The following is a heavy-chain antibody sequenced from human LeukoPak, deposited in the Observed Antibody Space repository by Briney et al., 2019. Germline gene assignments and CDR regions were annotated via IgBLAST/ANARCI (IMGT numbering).Heavy chain of an antibody. Sequence: ASVKVSCKASGYTFTSFGISWVRQAPGQGLEWMGWISTSKGNTIHAQRFQDRVIMTRDTSTTTAYMELRSLRSDDTAVYYCARDKQYVFDVWGQGTRVTVSS. CDR3: ARDKQYVFDV. J-gene: IGHJ3*01. D-gene: IGHD6-19*01. V-gene: IGHV1-18*01. CDR1: GYTFTSFG. CDR2: ISTSKGNT.